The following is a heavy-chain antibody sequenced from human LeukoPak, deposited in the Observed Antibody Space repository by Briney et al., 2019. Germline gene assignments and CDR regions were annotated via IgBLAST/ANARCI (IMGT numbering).Heavy chain of an antibody. J-gene: IGHJ4*02. V-gene: IGHV3-20*04. Sequence: GGSLRLSCAASGFTFDDYGMSWVRQAPGKGLEWVSGINWNGGSTGYADSVKGRFTISRGNAKNSLYLQLNSLRAEDTALYYCARDFNYDSSGNDYWGQGTLVTVSS. CDR3: ARDFNYDSSGNDY. CDR2: INWNGGST. CDR1: GFTFDDYG. D-gene: IGHD3-22*01.